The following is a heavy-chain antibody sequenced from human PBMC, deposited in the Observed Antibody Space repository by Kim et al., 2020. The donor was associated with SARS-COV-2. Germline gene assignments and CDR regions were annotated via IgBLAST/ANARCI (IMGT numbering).Heavy chain of an antibody. Sequence: SETLSLTCTVSGGSISSSRYYWGWIRQPPGKGLEWIGSIYYSGSTYYNPSLKSRVTISVDTSKNQFSLKLSSVTAADTAVYYCARLGPGLLNWFDPWGKGTLVTVSS. CDR2: IYYSGST. V-gene: IGHV4-39*01. J-gene: IGHJ5*02. D-gene: IGHD1-26*01. CDR3: ARLGPGLLNWFDP. CDR1: GGSISSSRYY.